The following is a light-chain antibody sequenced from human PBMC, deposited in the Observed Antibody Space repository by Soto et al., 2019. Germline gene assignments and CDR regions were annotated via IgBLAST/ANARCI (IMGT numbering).Light chain of an antibody. CDR2: RAS. V-gene: IGKV3-15*01. CDR1: QNIYSN. J-gene: IGKJ4*01. Sequence: IVMTQSPATLSVSPGERATLSCRASQNIYSNIAWYQQRPGQAPRLLIYRASTRAPGVPARFSGSGSGTDFTLTISSLQSEDFAVYSCLQYHNLWAFGRGPQVEIK. CDR3: LQYHNLWA.